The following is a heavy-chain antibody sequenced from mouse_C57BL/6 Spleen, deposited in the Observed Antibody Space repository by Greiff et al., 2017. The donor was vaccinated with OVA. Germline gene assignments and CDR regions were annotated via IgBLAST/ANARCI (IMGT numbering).Heavy chain of an antibody. V-gene: IGHV1-72*01. CDR1: GYTFPSYW. D-gene: IGHD1-1*01. J-gene: IGHJ3*01. Sequence: QSCTASGYTFPSYWMHWVKQRPGRGLEWIGRIDPNSGGTKYNEKFKSKATLTVDKPSSTAYMQLSSLTSEDSAVYYCARDYYGSSYGFAYWGQGTLVTVSA. CDR3: ARDYYGSSYGFAY. CDR2: IDPNSGGT.